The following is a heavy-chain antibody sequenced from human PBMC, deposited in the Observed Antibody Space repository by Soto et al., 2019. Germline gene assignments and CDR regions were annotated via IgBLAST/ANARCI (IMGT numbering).Heavy chain of an antibody. D-gene: IGHD2-2*01. V-gene: IGHV3-72*01. Sequence: EMQLVESGGGLVQPGGSLRLSCAATGFTFSDHYMDWVRQAPGKGLEWVGRIRNKANSYATEYAASVKGRFTISRDDSKNSLYLQMNRLRTEDTAVYYCARVPVVAGAAAPRGWFDPWGQGTLVTVSS. CDR1: GFTFSDHY. CDR3: ARVPVVAGAAAPRGWFDP. J-gene: IGHJ5*02. CDR2: IRNKANSYAT.